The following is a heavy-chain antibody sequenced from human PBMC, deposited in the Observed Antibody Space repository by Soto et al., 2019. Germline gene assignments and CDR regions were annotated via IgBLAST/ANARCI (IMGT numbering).Heavy chain of an antibody. Sequence: EVQLVESGGGLVQPGRSLRLSCAASGFTFDDYAMHWVRQAQGKGLEWVSGISWNSGSIGYADSVKGRFTISRDNAKKSLYLQMNSLRAEDTALYYCAKALIVVVPAAIGPFDYWGQGTLVTVSS. CDR1: GFTFDDYA. CDR2: ISWNSGSI. CDR3: AKALIVVVPAAIGPFDY. V-gene: IGHV3-9*01. D-gene: IGHD2-2*02. J-gene: IGHJ4*02.